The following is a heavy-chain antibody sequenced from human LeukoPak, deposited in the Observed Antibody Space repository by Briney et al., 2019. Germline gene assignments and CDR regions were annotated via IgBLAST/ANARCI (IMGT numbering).Heavy chain of an antibody. D-gene: IGHD3-3*01. J-gene: IGHJ4*02. Sequence: SVKVSCKASGYTFTSYGISWVRQAPGQGLEWMGGIIPIFGTANYAQKFQGRVTITTDESTSTAYMELSSLRSEDTAVYYCARASVILRFLEWSSFAFDYWGQGTLVTVSS. V-gene: IGHV1-69*05. CDR1: GYTFTSYG. CDR2: IIPIFGTA. CDR3: ARASVILRFLEWSSFAFDY.